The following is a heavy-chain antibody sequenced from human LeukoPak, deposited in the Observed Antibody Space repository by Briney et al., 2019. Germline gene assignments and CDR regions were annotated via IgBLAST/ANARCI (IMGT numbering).Heavy chain of an antibody. V-gene: IGHV3-30*18. CDR2: ISYDGSNK. CDR1: GFTFSSYG. CDR3: AKDFLGTYYDYVWGSYRYTGFDY. Sequence: GGSLRLSYAASGFTFSSYGMHWVLQAPGKGLEWVAVISYDGSNKYYADSVKGRFTISRDNSKNTLYLQMNSLRAEDTAVYYCAKDFLGTYYDYVWGSYRYTGFDYWGQGTLVTVSS. J-gene: IGHJ4*02. D-gene: IGHD3-16*02.